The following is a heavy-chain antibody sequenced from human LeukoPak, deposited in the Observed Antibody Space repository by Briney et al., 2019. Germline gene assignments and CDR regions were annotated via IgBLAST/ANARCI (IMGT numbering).Heavy chain of an antibody. Sequence: GGSLRLSCAASGFIFSSYAMNWVRQAPGKGLGWVSRISGSGATINYSDSVKGRFTISRDNSKNTLYLQMNSLRAEDTAVYYCAKENRWQWGQGTLVTVSS. V-gene: IGHV3-23*01. D-gene: IGHD5-24*01. CDR3: AKENRWQ. CDR2: ISGSGATI. CDR1: GFIFSSYA. J-gene: IGHJ4*02.